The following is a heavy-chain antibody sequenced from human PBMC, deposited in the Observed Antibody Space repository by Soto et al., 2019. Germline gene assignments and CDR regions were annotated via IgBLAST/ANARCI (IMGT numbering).Heavy chain of an antibody. V-gene: IGHV4-39*01. Sequence: QLQLQESGPGLVKPSETLSLTCTVSGGSISSSSYYWGWIRQPPGKGLEWIGSIYYSGSTYYNPSLKSRVTISVDTSKNQFSLKLSSVTAADTAVYYCAGQLWLQNNNWFDPWGQGTLVTVSS. D-gene: IGHD5-18*01. CDR3: AGQLWLQNNNWFDP. J-gene: IGHJ5*02. CDR1: GGSISSSSYY. CDR2: IYYSGST.